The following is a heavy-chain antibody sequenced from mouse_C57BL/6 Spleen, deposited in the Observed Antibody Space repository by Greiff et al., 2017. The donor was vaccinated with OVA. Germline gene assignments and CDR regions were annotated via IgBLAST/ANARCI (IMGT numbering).Heavy chain of an antibody. Sequence: VQLQQSGPGLVQPSQSLSITCTVSGFSLTSYGVHWVRQSPGKGLEWLGVIWSGGSTDYNAAFISRLSISKDNSKSQVFFKMNSLQADDTAIYYCASYDPFAYWGQGTLVTVSA. V-gene: IGHV2-2*01. CDR3: ASYDPFAY. D-gene: IGHD2-3*01. CDR1: GFSLTSYG. CDR2: IWSGGST. J-gene: IGHJ3*01.